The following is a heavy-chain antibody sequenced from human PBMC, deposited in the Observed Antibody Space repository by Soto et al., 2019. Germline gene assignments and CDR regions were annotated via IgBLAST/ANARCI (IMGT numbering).Heavy chain of an antibody. CDR1: GFTFSSYW. J-gene: IGHJ6*02. V-gene: IGHV3-7*01. D-gene: IGHD6-13*01. CDR2: IKQDGSEE. Sequence: EVQLVESGGGLVQPGGSLRLSCVDSGFTFSSYWMSWVRQAPVKGLEWVGNIKQDGSEENYVDSLKGRFTISRDNAKNEMYRQMNSLRAEDTAVYYCARIAATGRGWDVWGQGTTVVVSS. CDR3: ARIAATGRGWDV.